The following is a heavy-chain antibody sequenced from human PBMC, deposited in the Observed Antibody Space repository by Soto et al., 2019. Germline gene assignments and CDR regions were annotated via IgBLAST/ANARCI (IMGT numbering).Heavy chain of an antibody. D-gene: IGHD3-22*01. CDR2: MRSKGNNYAT. CDR1: GFTFSGSA. Sequence: PGGSLRLSCAASGFTFSGSAIHWVRQAYGKGLEWVGRMRSKGNNYATSYAASVKGRFTISRDDSKNTAYLHMNSLKIEDTAVYYCTSGLYYYDSRGYSYWGQGT. J-gene: IGHJ4*02. V-gene: IGHV3-73*01. CDR3: TSGLYYYDSRGYSY.